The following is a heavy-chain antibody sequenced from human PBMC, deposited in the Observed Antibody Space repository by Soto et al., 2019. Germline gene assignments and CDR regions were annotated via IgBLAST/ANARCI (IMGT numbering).Heavy chain of an antibody. CDR1: GGSISSSSYY. J-gene: IGHJ3*02. V-gene: IGHV4-39*01. D-gene: IGHD3-10*01. CDR3: AKGGSGSYSTAFDI. Sequence: QLQLQESGPGLVKPSETLSLTCTVSGGSISSSSYYWGWIRQPPGKGLEWIGSIYYSGSTYYNPSLQSRVTISVDTSKNQFSLKLSSVTAADTAVYYCAKGGSGSYSTAFDIWGQGTMVTVSS. CDR2: IYYSGST.